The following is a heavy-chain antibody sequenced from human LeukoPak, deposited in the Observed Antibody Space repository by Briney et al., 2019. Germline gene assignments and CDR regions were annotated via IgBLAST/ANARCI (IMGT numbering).Heavy chain of an antibody. CDR3: ATYRSRGFDY. J-gene: IGHJ4*02. CDR2: IFNSGGT. V-gene: IGHV4-59*11. Sequence: SETLSLTCTVSGGSISSHYWSWIRQPPGKGLEWIGYIFNSGGTNYNPSLKSRVTISLDTSKNQFSLKLSSVTAADTAVYYCATYRSRGFDYWGQGTLVTVSP. D-gene: IGHD2-21*01. CDR1: GGSISSHY.